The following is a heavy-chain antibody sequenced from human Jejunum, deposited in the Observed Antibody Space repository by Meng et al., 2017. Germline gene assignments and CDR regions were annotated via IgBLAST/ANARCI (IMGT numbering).Heavy chain of an antibody. CDR3: ARVASGNSQGPEGTDY. CDR2: IGPDGTHT. Sequence: GESLKISCIASGFTLSTYWMNWVRQAPGKGLVWVSRIGPDGTHTNYADSVKGRFAISRDNAKNTLYLEMNSLRAEDTAVYYCARVASGNSQGPEGTDYWGQGTRVTGSS. V-gene: IGHV3-74*01. J-gene: IGHJ4*02. D-gene: IGHD1/OR15-1a*01. CDR1: GFTLSTYW.